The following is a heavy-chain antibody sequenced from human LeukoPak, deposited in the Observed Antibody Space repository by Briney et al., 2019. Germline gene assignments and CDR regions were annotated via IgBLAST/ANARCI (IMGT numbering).Heavy chain of an antibody. V-gene: IGHV3-11*01. CDR3: ARGPVVPAACFDY. CDR1: GFTFSDYY. D-gene: IGHD2-2*01. Sequence: PGGSLRLSCAASGFTFSDYYMGWIRQAPGKGLEWVSYISSSGSTIYYADSVKGRFTISRDNAKNSLYLQMNSLRAEDTAVYYCARGPVVPAACFDYWGQGTLVTVSS. J-gene: IGHJ4*02. CDR2: ISSSGSTI.